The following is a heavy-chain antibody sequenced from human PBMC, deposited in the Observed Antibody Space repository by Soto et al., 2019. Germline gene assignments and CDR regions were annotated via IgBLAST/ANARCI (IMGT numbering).Heavy chain of an antibody. CDR3: ARGQEI. J-gene: IGHJ4*02. V-gene: IGHV4-59*12. CDR2: IYNSGST. CDR1: GASLSSSY. Sequence: PSETLSLTCTVSGASLSSSYWSWIRQPPGKGLEWIGYIYNSGSTTYNPSLQSRVTISVDPSKNHFSLKLSSVTAGDTAVYYCARGQEIWGQETLVPFS.